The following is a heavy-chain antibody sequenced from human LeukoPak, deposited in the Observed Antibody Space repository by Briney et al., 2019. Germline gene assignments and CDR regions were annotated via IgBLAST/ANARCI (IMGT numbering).Heavy chain of an antibody. CDR2: IPYDGNNQ. CDR3: AKEHTLRGVIYWFDP. Sequence: PGGSLRLSCAASGFTFSTFGMHWVRQAPGTGLEWVAVIPYDGNNQYYSDSVKGRFTISRDNSKNTLYLQMNSLRPEDTALYYCAKEHTLRGVIYWFDPWGQGTLVTVSS. J-gene: IGHJ5*02. D-gene: IGHD3-10*01. CDR1: GFTFSTFG. V-gene: IGHV3-30*18.